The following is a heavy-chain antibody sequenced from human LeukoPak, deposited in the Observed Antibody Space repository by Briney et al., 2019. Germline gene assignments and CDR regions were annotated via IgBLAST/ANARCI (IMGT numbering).Heavy chain of an antibody. CDR1: GGTFSSYA. CDR3: ARVEDYVWGSYHY. CDR2: IIPIFGTA. J-gene: IGHJ4*02. Sequence: ASVKVSCKASGGTFSSYAISWVRQAPGQGLEWMGGIIPIFGTANYAQKFQGRVTITADKSTSTAYMELSSLRSEDTAVYYCARVEDYVWGSYHYWGQGTLVTVSS. V-gene: IGHV1-69*06. D-gene: IGHD3-16*02.